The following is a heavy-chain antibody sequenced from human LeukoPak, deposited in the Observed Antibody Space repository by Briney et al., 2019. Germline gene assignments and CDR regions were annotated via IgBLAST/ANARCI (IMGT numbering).Heavy chain of an antibody. D-gene: IGHD6-19*01. V-gene: IGHV3-30*04. J-gene: IGHJ3*02. CDR2: ISYDGSNK. CDR1: EFSFSSFA. CDR3: AAGWSGSSGWYHAFDI. Sequence: PGGSLRLSCAASEFSFSSFAMSWVRQAPGKGLEWVAVISYDGSNKYYADSVKGRFTISRDNSKNTLYLQMNSLRAEDTAVYYCAAGWSGSSGWYHAFDIWGQGTMVTVSS.